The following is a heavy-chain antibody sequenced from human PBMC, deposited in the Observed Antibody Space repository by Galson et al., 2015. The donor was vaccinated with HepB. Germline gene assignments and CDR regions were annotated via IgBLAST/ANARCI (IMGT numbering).Heavy chain of an antibody. D-gene: IGHD3-16*01. Sequence: SVKVSCKASSDTFATYALNWVRQAPGQGLEWMGWISGYNGYTTYPQTFQGRVTMTTDTSTTTGYLELRSLTSDDTAMYYCARRGMGSIGGPTFDLWGQGTLVTVSS. CDR3: ARRGMGSIGGPTFDL. V-gene: IGHV1-18*01. J-gene: IGHJ4*02. CDR1: SDTFATYA. CDR2: ISGYNGYT.